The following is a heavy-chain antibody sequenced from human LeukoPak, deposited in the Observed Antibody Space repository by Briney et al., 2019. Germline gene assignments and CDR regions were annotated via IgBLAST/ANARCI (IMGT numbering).Heavy chain of an antibody. CDR1: GFTFSSYA. V-gene: IGHV3-23*01. D-gene: IGHD3-10*01. Sequence: GGSLRLSCAVSGFTFSSYAMSWVRQAPGKGLEWVSAISGSGGSTYYADSVKGRFTISRDNSKNTLYLQMNSLRAEDTAVYYCAIHNLWFGEHSWGQGTLVTVSS. CDR2: ISGSGGST. CDR3: AIHNLWFGEHS. J-gene: IGHJ4*02.